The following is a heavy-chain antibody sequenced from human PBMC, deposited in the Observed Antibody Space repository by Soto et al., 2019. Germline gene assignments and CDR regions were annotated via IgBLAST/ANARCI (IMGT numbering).Heavy chain of an antibody. CDR3: ARGEEAVAGDYYYGIDV. V-gene: IGHV1-8*01. Sequence: QVQLVQSGAEVKKPGASVKVSCKASGYTFTSYDINWVRQATGQGLEWMGWMNPNSGNTGYAQKFQGRVTMTRNTSINTAYMELSSLRSEDTAVYYCARGEEAVAGDYYYGIDVWGQGTTVTVSS. D-gene: IGHD6-19*01. CDR1: GYTFTSYD. J-gene: IGHJ6*02. CDR2: MNPNSGNT.